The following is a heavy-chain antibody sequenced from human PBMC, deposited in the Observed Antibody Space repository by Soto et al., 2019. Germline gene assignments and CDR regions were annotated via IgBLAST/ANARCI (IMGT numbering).Heavy chain of an antibody. Sequence: SETLSLTCTVSSGSISSTIYSWDWIRQPPGKGLEWIGSIFYSGSTYYNPSLKSRVTISVDTSKNQFSLTLTSVTAADTAVYSCARQCRGVTCHWFVPWGQGTLVT. D-gene: IGHD2-15*01. V-gene: IGHV4-39*01. CDR3: ARQCRGVTCHWFVP. CDR2: IFYSGST. CDR1: SGSISSTIYS. J-gene: IGHJ5*02.